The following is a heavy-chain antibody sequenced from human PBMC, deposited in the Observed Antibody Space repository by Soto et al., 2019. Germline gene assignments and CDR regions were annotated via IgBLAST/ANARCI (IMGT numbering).Heavy chain of an antibody. J-gene: IGHJ4*02. CDR2: LYYSGST. V-gene: IGHV4-61*01. Sequence: PSETLSLTCTVSGGSVSSGSYYWSWIRQPPGKGLEYIGYLYYSGSTNYDPSLKSRVTISVDTPKNQFSLKLTSVTAADTAVYYCARGQAFWTGYYRMPYYFDYWGQGTQVTVSS. CDR1: GGSVSSGSYY. CDR3: ARGQAFWTGYYRMPYYFDY. D-gene: IGHD3-3*01.